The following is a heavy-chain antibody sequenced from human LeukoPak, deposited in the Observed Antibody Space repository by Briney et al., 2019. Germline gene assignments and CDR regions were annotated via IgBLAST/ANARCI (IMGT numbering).Heavy chain of an antibody. Sequence: GRSLRLSCAASGFTFSSYSMNWVRRAPGKGLEWVSSISSSSSYIYYADSVKGRFTISRDNAKNSLYLQMNSLRAEDTAVYYCARDRGSSYGMDVWGQGTTVTVSS. CDR1: GFTFSSYS. D-gene: IGHD6-13*01. CDR2: ISSSSSYI. V-gene: IGHV3-21*01. CDR3: ARDRGSSYGMDV. J-gene: IGHJ6*02.